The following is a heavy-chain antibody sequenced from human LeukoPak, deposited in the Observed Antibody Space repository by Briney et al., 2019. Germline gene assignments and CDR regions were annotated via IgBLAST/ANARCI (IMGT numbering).Heavy chain of an antibody. J-gene: IGHJ6*02. CDR1: GFTFSSYA. V-gene: IGHV3-23*01. Sequence: GGSLRLSCAASGFTFSSYAMSWVRQAPGKGLEWVSAISGSGGSTYYADSVKGRFTISRDNSKNTLYLQMNSLRAEDTAVYYCAKIMGEGYDFWSGYYRRYYYYGMDVWGQGTTVTVSS. CDR2: ISGSGGST. CDR3: AKIMGEGYDFWSGYYRRYYYYGMDV. D-gene: IGHD3-3*01.